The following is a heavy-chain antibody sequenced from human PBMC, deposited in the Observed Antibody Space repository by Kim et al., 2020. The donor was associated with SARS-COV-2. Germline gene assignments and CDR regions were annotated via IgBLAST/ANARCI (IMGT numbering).Heavy chain of an antibody. D-gene: IGHD3-22*01. CDR2: IYYSGSN. CDR3: ARGDYDSSGYYSPYYYYGMDV. V-gene: IGHV4-61*01. Sequence: SETLSLTCTVSGGSVSSGSYYWSWIRQPPGKGLEWIGYIYYSGSNNYNPSLKSRVTISVDTSKNQFSLKLSSVTAADTAVYYCARGDYDSSGYYSPYYYYGMDVWGQGTTVTVSS. CDR1: GGSVSSGSYY. J-gene: IGHJ6*02.